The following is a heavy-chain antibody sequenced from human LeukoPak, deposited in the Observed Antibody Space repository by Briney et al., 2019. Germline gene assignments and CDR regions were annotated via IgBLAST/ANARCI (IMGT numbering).Heavy chain of an antibody. J-gene: IGHJ6*02. CDR3: ASGWQPAAIYGYYYYGMDV. CDR1: GGTFSSYA. Sequence: SVKVSCKASGGTFSSYAISWVRQAPGQGLEWMGRIIPILGIANYAQKFQGRVTITADKSTSTAYMELSSLRSEDTAVYYCASGWQPAAIYGYYYYGMDVWGQGTTVTVSS. V-gene: IGHV1-69*04. CDR2: IIPILGIA. D-gene: IGHD2-2*01.